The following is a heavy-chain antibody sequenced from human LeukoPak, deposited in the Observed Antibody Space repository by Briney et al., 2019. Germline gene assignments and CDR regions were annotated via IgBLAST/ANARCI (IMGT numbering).Heavy chain of an antibody. Sequence: PGGSLRLSCAASGFTFSSYSMNWVRQAPGKGLEWVSSISSSSSYIYYADSVKGRFTIFRDNPKNSLYLQMNSLRAEDTAVYYCARVRIRKPVVPAAIDYWGQGTLVTVSS. V-gene: IGHV3-21*01. CDR1: GFTFSSYS. CDR2: ISSSSSYI. CDR3: ARVRIRKPVVPAAIDY. J-gene: IGHJ4*02. D-gene: IGHD2-2*02.